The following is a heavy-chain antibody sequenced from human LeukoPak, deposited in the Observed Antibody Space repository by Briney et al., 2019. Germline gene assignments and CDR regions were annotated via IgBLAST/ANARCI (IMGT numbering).Heavy chain of an antibody. Sequence: SETLSLTCTVSGGSMTSSSYYWGWIRQPPGKGLEWIGSIYYRGSTYYNPSLRSRITMSLDTSKNQFSLKLSSVTAADTAVYYCARDRWGGSLDYWGQGTLVTVSS. D-gene: IGHD1-26*01. CDR2: IYYRGST. V-gene: IGHV4-39*07. J-gene: IGHJ4*02. CDR1: GGSMTSSSYY. CDR3: ARDRWGGSLDY.